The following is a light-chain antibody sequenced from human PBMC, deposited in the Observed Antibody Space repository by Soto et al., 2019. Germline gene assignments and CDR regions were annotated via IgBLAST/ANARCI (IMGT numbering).Light chain of an antibody. CDR2: AAS. V-gene: IGKV1-27*01. CDR1: QDISNY. Sequence: DIQMTQSPSSLSASVGDRVIITCRATQDISNYLAWYQQKPGKVPKLLIYAASTLQSGVPSRFSGSGSGTDFTLTISSLQPEDVATYYCQKCKVAPFTFGGGTRWIS. CDR3: QKCKVAPFT. J-gene: IGKJ4*01.